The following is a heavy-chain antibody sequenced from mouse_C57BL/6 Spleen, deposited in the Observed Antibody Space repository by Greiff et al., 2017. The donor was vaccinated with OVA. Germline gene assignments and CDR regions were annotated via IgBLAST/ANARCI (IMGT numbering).Heavy chain of an antibody. CDR2: IWSDGST. D-gene: IGHD1-1*02. CDR3: ARHGADDHYYAMDY. Sequence: VKLMESGPGLVAPSQSLSITCTVSGFSLTSYGVHWVRQPPGKGLEWLVVIWSDGSTTYNSALKSRLSISKDNSKSQVFLKMNSLQTDDTAMYYCARHGADDHYYAMDYWGQGTSVTVSS. J-gene: IGHJ4*01. V-gene: IGHV2-6-1*01. CDR1: GFSLTSYG.